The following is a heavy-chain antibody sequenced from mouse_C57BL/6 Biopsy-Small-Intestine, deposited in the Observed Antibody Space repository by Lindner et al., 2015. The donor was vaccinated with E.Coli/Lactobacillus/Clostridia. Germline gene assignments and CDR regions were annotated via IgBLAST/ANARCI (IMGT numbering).Heavy chain of an antibody. Sequence: SVKVSCKTSGYTFTNYGVTWVRQGPGQGLEWMGWINTTSGDTNYAQKFQGRVTMTTDTSANTVYMEVKSLTSDDMAVYYCARVWGISAAGTCYFDYWGQGTLVTVSS. V-gene: IGHV1-7*01. CDR2: INTTSGDT. CDR1: GYTFTNYG. D-gene: IGHD5-1*01. CDR3: ARVWGISAAGTCYFDY. J-gene: IGHJ2*01.